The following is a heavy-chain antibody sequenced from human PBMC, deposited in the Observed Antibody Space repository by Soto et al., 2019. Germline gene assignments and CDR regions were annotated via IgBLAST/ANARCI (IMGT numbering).Heavy chain of an antibody. V-gene: IGHV4-4*08. Sequence: SETLSLTCRVSGASIRSYYWHWIRQPPGKGLEWIGYVYTSDYTRYSSSLKSRVTISVDPSKSQLYLRLNSVTAADTAVYYCASSACHPGDFFYYNGMDVWCQGTTGTVSS. CDR2: VYTSDYT. D-gene: IGHD3-10*01. J-gene: IGHJ6*02. CDR3: ASSACHPGDFFYYNGMDV. CDR1: GASIRSYY.